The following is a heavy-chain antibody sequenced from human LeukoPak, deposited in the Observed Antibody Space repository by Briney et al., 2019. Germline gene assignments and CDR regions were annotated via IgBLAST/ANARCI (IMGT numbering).Heavy chain of an antibody. D-gene: IGHD5-24*01. CDR3: ARGDGYNDAEYLQH. V-gene: IGHV3-33*01. J-gene: IGHJ1*01. CDR1: GFTFSSYG. CDR2: IWYDGSNK. Sequence: GSLRLSCAASGFTFSSYGMHWVRQAPGKGLEWVAVIWYDGSNKYYGDSVKGRFTISRDNSKKTLYLQMNSLRVEDTAVFYCARGDGYNDAEYLQHWGQGTLVTVS.